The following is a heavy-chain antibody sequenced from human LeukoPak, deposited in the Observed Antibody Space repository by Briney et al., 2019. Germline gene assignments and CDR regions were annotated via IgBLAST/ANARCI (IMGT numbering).Heavy chain of an antibody. CDR2: IYSGGLT. V-gene: IGHV3-53*01. Sequence: PGGSLRLSCAASGFTVSSSYMIWVRQAPGKGLEWVSVIYSGGLTCYADSVKGRFTISRDNSKNTLYLQMNSLRAEDTAVYYCARDPHYYGSGSYSYWGQGTLVTVSS. CDR1: GFTVSSSY. CDR3: ARDPHYYGSGSYSY. J-gene: IGHJ4*02. D-gene: IGHD3-10*01.